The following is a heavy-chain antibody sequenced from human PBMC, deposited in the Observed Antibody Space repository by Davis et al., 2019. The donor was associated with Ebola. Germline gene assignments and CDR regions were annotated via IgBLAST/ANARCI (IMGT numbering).Heavy chain of an antibody. Sequence: GESLKISCKGSGYSFTSYWISWVRQMPGKGLEWMGRIDPSDSYTNYSPSFQGHVTISADKSISTAYLQWSSLKASDTAMYYCATHYDILTGYYPDAFDIWGQGTMVTVSS. D-gene: IGHD3-9*01. CDR2: IDPSDSYT. CDR1: GYSFTSYW. V-gene: IGHV5-10-1*01. J-gene: IGHJ3*02. CDR3: ATHYDILTGYYPDAFDI.